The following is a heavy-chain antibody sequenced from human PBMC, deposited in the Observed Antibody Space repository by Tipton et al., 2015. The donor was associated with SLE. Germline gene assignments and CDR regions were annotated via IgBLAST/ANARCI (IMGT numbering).Heavy chain of an antibody. CDR1: GFTVSSNY. J-gene: IGHJ4*02. CDR3: ARDLCGYSSAGGD. D-gene: IGHD6-25*01. CDR2: IYSGGST. V-gene: IGHV3-53*01. Sequence: GSLRLSCAASGFTVSSNYMSWVRQAPGKGLEWVSVIYSGGSTYYADSVKGRFTISRANSKNTLYLQMNSLRAEDTAVYYCARDLCGYSSAGGDWGQGTLVTVSS.